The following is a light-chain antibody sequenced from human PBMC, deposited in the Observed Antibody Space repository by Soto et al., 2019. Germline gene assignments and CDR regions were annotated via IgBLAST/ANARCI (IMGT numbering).Light chain of an antibody. CDR3: QQVKDYPIT. CDR1: QGINNS. J-gene: IGKJ5*01. Sequence: DLPFTHSPAPVSASVRDRATITCRASQGINNSLSWYQQKPGKAPRLLMHAASSLEPGVPSTFSGSVSGTELTLTISSLQAEDFATYFCQQVKDYPITFGQGTRLEIK. V-gene: IGKV1-9*01. CDR2: AAS.